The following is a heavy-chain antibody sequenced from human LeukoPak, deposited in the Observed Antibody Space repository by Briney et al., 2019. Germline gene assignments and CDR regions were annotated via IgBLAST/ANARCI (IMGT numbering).Heavy chain of an antibody. V-gene: IGHV4-59*01. D-gene: IGHD3-22*01. CDR2: IYYSGST. J-gene: IGHJ5*02. CDR1: GGFISSYY. Sequence: SETLSLTCTVSGGFISSYYWSWIRQPPGKGLEWIGYIYYSGSTNYNPSLKSRVTISVDTSKNQFSLKLSSVTAADTAVYYCAREPEYYYDSSGGFDPWGQGTLVTVSS. CDR3: AREPEYYYDSSGGFDP.